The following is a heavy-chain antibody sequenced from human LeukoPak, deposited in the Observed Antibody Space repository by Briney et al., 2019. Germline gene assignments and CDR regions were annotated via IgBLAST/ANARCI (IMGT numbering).Heavy chain of an antibody. Sequence: SQTLSLTCTVSGGSISSGGYYWSWIRQHPGKGLEWIGYIYYSGGIYYNPSLKSRVTMSVDTSKNQFSLNLSSVTAADTAVYYCARYLGGDRDFDYWGQGTLVTVSS. CDR2: IYYSGGI. CDR3: ARYLGGDRDFDY. CDR1: GGSISSGGYY. J-gene: IGHJ4*02. D-gene: IGHD2-15*01. V-gene: IGHV4-31*03.